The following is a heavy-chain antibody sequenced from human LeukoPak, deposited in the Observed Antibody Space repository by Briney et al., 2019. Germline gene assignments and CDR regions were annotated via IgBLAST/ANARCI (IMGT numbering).Heavy chain of an antibody. J-gene: IGHJ6*02. V-gene: IGHV3-9*01. CDR3: AKVPSLQWLAPNGIDV. Sequence: PGGSLRLSCAASGFTFNDYDMNWVRQAPGKGLEWVSGMSLNIGSIGYADSVKCRFTISRDNAMTSLYLQINSLIAEGTALYYCAKVPSLQWLAPNGIDVWGQGTTVTVSS. D-gene: IGHD6-19*01. CDR1: GFTFNDYD. CDR2: MSLNIGSI.